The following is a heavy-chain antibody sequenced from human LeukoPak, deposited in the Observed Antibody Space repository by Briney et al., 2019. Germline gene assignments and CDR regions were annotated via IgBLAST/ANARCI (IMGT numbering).Heavy chain of an antibody. CDR2: IKQDGSEK. CDR3: ARYCGGDCYGMDV. J-gene: IGHJ6*02. CDR1: GFTFNSYW. Sequence: PGGSLRLSCAASGFTFNSYWMSWVRQAPGKGLEWVANIKQDGSEKYYVDSVKGRFTISRDNAKNSLYLQMNSLRAEDTAVYYCARYCGGDCYGMDVWGQGTTVTVSS. V-gene: IGHV3-7*01. D-gene: IGHD2-21*01.